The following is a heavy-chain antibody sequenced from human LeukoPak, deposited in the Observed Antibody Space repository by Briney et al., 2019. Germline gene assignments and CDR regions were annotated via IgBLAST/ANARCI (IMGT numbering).Heavy chain of an antibody. CDR2: IIPIFGTA. J-gene: IGHJ6*03. D-gene: IGHD3-10*01. CDR1: GGTFSSYA. V-gene: IGHV1-69*06. CDR3: ARDRGNTVFYYYYMDV. Sequence: ASVNVSCKASGGTFSSYAISWVRQAPGQGLEWMGGIIPIFGTANYAQKFQGRVTLTADKSTSTAYMELSSLRSADTAVYYCARDRGNTVFYYYYMDVWGKGTPVTVSS.